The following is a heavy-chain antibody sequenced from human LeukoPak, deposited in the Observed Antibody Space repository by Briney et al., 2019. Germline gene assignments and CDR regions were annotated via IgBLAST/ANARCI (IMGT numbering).Heavy chain of an antibody. CDR2: IYHSGST. V-gene: IGHV4-38-2*02. Sequence: PSETLSLTCTVSGYSISSGYYWGWIRQPPGKGLEWIGSIYHSGSTYYNPSLKSRVTISVDTSKNQFSLKLSSVTAADTAVYYCARVLRGYSHGYGYYYYMDVWGKGTTVTVSS. CDR3: ARVLRGYSHGYGYYYYMDV. CDR1: GYSISSGYY. J-gene: IGHJ6*03. D-gene: IGHD5-18*01.